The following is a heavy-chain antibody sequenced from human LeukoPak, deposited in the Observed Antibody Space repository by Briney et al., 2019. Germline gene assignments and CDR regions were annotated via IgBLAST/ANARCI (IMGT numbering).Heavy chain of an antibody. CDR1: GGSISSYY. CDR2: IYYSGST. J-gene: IGHJ6*03. V-gene: IGHV4-59*01. Sequence: SETLSLTCTVSGGSISSYYWSWIRQPPGKGLEWIGYIYYSGSTNYSPSLKSRVTISVDTSKNQFSLKLSSVTAADTAVYYCARDVSPYYYYDSSGYSGYYMDVWGKGTTVTVSS. D-gene: IGHD3-22*01. CDR3: ARDVSPYYYYDSSGYSGYYMDV.